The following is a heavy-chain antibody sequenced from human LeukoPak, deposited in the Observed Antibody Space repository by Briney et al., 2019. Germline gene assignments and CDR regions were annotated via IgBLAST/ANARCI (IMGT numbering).Heavy chain of an antibody. CDR2: IIPIFGTA. CDR3: ARSGWYRHYFDY. Sequence: ASVKVSCKASGGTFSSYAISWVRQAPGQGLEWMGGIIPIFGTANYAQKFQGRVTITADESTSTAYMELSSLRSEDTAVYYCARSGWYRHYFDYWGQGTLVTVSS. CDR1: GGTFSSYA. J-gene: IGHJ4*02. D-gene: IGHD6-19*01. V-gene: IGHV1-69*13.